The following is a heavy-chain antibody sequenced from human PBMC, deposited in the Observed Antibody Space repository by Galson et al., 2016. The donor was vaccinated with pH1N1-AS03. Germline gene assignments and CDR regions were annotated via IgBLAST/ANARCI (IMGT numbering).Heavy chain of an antibody. Sequence: SLRLSCAASGFIFSDYDVSWVRQAPGKGLEWVSAITGSGGSTNYADSVKGRFTISRDNSKNTLYLQLNSLRAEDTAVYYCAKVGWAHDWGQGTLVTVSS. CDR3: AKVGWAHD. J-gene: IGHJ4*02. V-gene: IGHV3-23*01. CDR1: GFIFSDYD. CDR2: ITGSGGST. D-gene: IGHD3-16*01.